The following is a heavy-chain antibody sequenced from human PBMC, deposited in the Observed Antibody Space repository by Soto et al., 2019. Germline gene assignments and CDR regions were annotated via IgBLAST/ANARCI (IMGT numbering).Heavy chain of an antibody. D-gene: IGHD6-19*01. J-gene: IGHJ4*02. Sequence: QVQLVQSGAEVKKPGASVKVSCKASGYTFTSYYMHWVRQAPGQGLEWMGIINPSGGSTSYAQKFQSRVTMTRDTSTSIVYMELSSLRSEDTAVYYCATPYSSGWYAWDYWGQGTLVTVSS. CDR2: INPSGGST. CDR1: GYTFTSYY. V-gene: IGHV1-46*03. CDR3: ATPYSSGWYAWDY.